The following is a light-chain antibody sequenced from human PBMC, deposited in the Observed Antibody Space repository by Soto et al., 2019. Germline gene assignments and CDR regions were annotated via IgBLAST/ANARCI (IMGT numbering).Light chain of an antibody. CDR2: STS. CDR1: SSNIGSNT. J-gene: IGLJ1*01. V-gene: IGLV1-44*01. Sequence: QSVLTQPPSASGTPGQIVAISCSGSSSNIGSNTVTWYQQLPGTAPKLLIYSTSQRSSGVPGRFSGSKSGASASLSISGLQSEDEADYYCAAWDDRLDVYVFGTGTRSPS. CDR3: AAWDDRLDVYV.